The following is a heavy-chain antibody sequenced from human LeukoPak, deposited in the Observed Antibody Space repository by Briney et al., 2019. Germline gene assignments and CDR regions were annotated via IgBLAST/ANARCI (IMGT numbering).Heavy chain of an antibody. J-gene: IGHJ6*03. D-gene: IGHD3-16*01. Sequence: PVGSLRLSSAASGFTFISYAMSWVRPAPGKGREWGSALSGSGGSTYYADTMKGRWPIPRDNTCNKVSLQMTDLKDENTGVYYSAKGLKTGGGPYMGYPYYMDVWGKGATVTVSS. CDR3: AKGLKTGGGPYMGYPYYMDV. V-gene: IGHV3-23*01. CDR1: GFTFISYA. CDR2: LSGSGGST.